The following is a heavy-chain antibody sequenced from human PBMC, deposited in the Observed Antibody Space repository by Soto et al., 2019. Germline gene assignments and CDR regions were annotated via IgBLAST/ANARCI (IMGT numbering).Heavy chain of an antibody. V-gene: IGHV3-30*18. D-gene: IGHD1-26*01. Sequence: GGSLRLSCAASGFTFSSYGMHWVRQAPGKGLEWVAVISYDGSNKYYADSVKGRFTISRDNSKNTLYLQMNSLRAEDTAVYYCAKPPVWWGYFDYWGQGTLVTVSS. CDR3: AKPPVWWGYFDY. J-gene: IGHJ4*02. CDR1: GFTFSSYG. CDR2: ISYDGSNK.